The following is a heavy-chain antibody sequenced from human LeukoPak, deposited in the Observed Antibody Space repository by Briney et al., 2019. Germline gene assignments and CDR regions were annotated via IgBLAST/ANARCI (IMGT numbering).Heavy chain of an antibody. CDR1: GFTFRNYV. CDR3: ARSPRDTNWFDP. V-gene: IGHV3-30*03. D-gene: IGHD1-14*01. Sequence: GGSLRLSCAASGFTFRNYVIHWVRQAPGKGLEWVAVTSSDLNVKLYADSVKGRFTISRDNSRSTLYLQMNSLRPEDTAVYYCARSPRDTNWFDPWGQGTLVTVSS. CDR2: TSSDLNVK. J-gene: IGHJ5*02.